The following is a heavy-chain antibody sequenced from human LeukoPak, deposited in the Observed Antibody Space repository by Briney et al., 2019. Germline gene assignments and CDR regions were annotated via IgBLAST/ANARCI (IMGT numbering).Heavy chain of an antibody. D-gene: IGHD6-19*01. Sequence: GGSLRLSCAASRFTFNSYAMHWVRQAPGKGLHWVAAISYDGTNKYYADSVKGRFTISRDNSKNTLYLQMNSLRADDTAVFYCARGHPRPRVIAVAGNFDSWGQGTLVTVSS. CDR2: ISYDGTNK. V-gene: IGHV3-30-3*01. CDR1: RFTFNSYA. CDR3: ARGHPRPRVIAVAGNFDS. J-gene: IGHJ4*02.